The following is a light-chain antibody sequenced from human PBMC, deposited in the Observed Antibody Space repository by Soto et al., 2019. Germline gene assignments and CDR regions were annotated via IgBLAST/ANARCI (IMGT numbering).Light chain of an antibody. Sequence: EIVLTQSPATLSLSRGERVTLSCRASQSVSSYLAWYQQKPGQAPRLLIYDASNRATGIPARFSGSGSGTDFTLTISSLEPEAFAVYYCHQRSNWPLTFGGGTKVEIK. CDR2: DAS. V-gene: IGKV3-11*01. J-gene: IGKJ4*01. CDR1: QSVSSY. CDR3: HQRSNWPLT.